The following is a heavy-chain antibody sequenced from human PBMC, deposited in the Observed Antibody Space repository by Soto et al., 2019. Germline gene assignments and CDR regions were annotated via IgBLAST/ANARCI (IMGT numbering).Heavy chain of an antibody. CDR2: IIPIFGTA. Sequence: SVKVSCKASGGTFSSYAISWVRQAPGQGLEWMGGIIPIFGTANYAQKFQGRVTITADESTSTAYMELSSLRSEDTAVYYCARVRRFVEWLLYEPLIGMDVWGQGTTVTVSS. CDR3: ARVRRFVEWLLYEPLIGMDV. V-gene: IGHV1-69*13. D-gene: IGHD3-3*01. CDR1: GGTFSSYA. J-gene: IGHJ6*02.